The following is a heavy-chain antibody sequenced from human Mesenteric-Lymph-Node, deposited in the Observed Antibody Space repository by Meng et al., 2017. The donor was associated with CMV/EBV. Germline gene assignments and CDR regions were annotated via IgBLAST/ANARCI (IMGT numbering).Heavy chain of an antibody. V-gene: IGHV1-69*05. CDR3: AKNQGGVLPEVDV. CDR2: IIPIFGTA. CDR1: GGTFSSYA. Sequence: SVKVSCKASGGTFSSYAISWVRQAPGQGLEWMGGIIPIFGTANYAQKFQGRVTITTDESTSTAYMELSSLRSEDTAVYYCAKNQGGVLPEVDVWGQGTTVTVSS. J-gene: IGHJ6*02. D-gene: IGHD1-14*01.